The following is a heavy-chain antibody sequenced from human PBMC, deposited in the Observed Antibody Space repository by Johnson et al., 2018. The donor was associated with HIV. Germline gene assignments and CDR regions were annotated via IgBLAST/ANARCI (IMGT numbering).Heavy chain of an antibody. CDR3: ARERQQLVKGGVFDI. V-gene: IGHV3-30*03. J-gene: IGHJ3*02. D-gene: IGHD6-13*01. CDR2: ISYDGADK. Sequence: QVQLVESGGGVVQPGRSLRLSCAASGFTFTHYAMDWVRQAPGKGLEWVAVISYDGADKHYADSVKGRFTISRDNSKNTLYLQMNSLRAEDTAVYYCARERQQLVKGGVFDIWGQGTMVTVSS. CDR1: GFTFTHYA.